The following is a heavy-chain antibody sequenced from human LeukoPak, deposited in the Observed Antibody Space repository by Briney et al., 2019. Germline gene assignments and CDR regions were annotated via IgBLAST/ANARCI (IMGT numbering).Heavy chain of an antibody. J-gene: IGHJ3*02. CDR3: ATELRESGASSRNAFDI. V-gene: IGHV3-74*01. Sequence: AGGSLRLSCTASGFTFSTYWMHWVRHAPGKGLVWVSLINSDGSYTDFADSVKGRFTISRDNAQSTLYLQMNSLRVEDTAVYYCATELRESGASSRNAFDIWGQGTVVSVSS. CDR1: GFTFSTYW. CDR2: INSDGSYT. D-gene: IGHD2-15*01.